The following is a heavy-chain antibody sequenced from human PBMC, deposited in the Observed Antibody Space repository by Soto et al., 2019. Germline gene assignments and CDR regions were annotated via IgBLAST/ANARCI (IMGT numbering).Heavy chain of an antibody. J-gene: IGHJ4*02. CDR3: AKDRGYSTKWYPGDY. CDR2: ISGGGGTT. D-gene: IGHD6-13*01. V-gene: IGHV3-23*01. CDR1: GFTFSSYA. Sequence: GGSLRLSCAASGFTFSSYAMTWVRQAPGKGLEWVSAISGGGGTTYYADSVKGRFTISRDNSKNMLYLQMNSLRAEDTAVYFCAKDRGYSTKWYPGDYWGQGTLVTVYS.